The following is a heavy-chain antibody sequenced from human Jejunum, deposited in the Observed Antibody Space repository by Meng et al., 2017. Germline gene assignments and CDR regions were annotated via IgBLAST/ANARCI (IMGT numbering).Heavy chain of an antibody. J-gene: IGHJ6*02. CDR2: IGGGGGRT. Sequence: GGSLRLSCATSGFTFSSYAMSWVRQAPGKGLEWVSAIGGGGGRTYYADSVKGRVTISRDNSENTLYLQMNSLRAEDTAVYYCAKGDYGGNSVHSDGMDVWGQGTMVTVSS. CDR3: AKGDYGGNSVHSDGMDV. V-gene: IGHV3-23*01. D-gene: IGHD4-23*01. CDR1: GFTFSSYA.